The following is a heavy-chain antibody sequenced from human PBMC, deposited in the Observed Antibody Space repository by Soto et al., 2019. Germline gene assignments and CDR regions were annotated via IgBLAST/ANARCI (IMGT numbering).Heavy chain of an antibody. CDR2: IIPIFGTA. D-gene: IGHD3-10*01. CDR3: ARDLRPGPTGSSGMDV. J-gene: IGHJ6*02. V-gene: IGHV1-69*01. Sequence: QVQLVQSGAEVKKPGSSVKVSCKASGGTFSSYAISWVRQAPGQGLEWMGGIIPIFGTANYAQKFQGRVTITADESTSTAYMALSSLRSEDTAVYYCARDLRPGPTGSSGMDVWGQGTTVTVSS. CDR1: GGTFSSYA.